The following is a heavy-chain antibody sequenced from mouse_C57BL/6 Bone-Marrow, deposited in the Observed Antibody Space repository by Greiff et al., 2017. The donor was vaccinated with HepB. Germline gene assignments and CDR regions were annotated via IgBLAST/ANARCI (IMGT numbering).Heavy chain of an antibody. J-gene: IGHJ2*01. CDR3: ARERVGEGYFDY. CDR1: GFTFSDYY. Sequence: EVKVVESEGGLVQPGRSMKLSCTASGFTFSDYYMAWVRQVPEKGLEWVANINYDGSSTYYLDSLKSRFIISRDNAKNILYLQMSSLKSEDTATYYCARERVGEGYFDYWGQGTTLTVSS. CDR2: INYDGSST. D-gene: IGHD1-1*02. V-gene: IGHV5-16*01.